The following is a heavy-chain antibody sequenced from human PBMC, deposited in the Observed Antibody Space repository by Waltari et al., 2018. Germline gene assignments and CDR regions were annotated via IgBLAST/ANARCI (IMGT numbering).Heavy chain of an antibody. Sequence: EVQLVESGGDLVQPGGSLRLSCAASGFPFTNYWMSWVRQAPGKGLGRVGNMNEDGSEKYYVDSVEGLFTISRDNAKNSLYLQMNSLRAEDTAVYYCVRDDSTGHYYFDYWGQGTLVTVSS. V-gene: IGHV3-7*03. CDR3: VRDDSTGHYYFDY. D-gene: IGHD3-22*01. CDR1: GFPFTNYW. CDR2: MNEDGSEK. J-gene: IGHJ4*02.